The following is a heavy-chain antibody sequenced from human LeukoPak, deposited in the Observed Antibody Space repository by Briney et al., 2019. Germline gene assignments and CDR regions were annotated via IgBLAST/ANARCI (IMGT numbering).Heavy chain of an antibody. Sequence: GESLNISCKGSGYSFTSHWIAWVRQMPGKGLEWMGIIYPGDSDTRYSPSFQGQVTISVDKSISTAYVQWSGLKASDTAMYYCARRSGYSSSWYYFDYWGQGTLVTVSS. CDR2: IYPGDSDT. V-gene: IGHV5-51*01. J-gene: IGHJ4*02. D-gene: IGHD6-13*01. CDR1: GYSFTSHW. CDR3: ARRSGYSSSWYYFDY.